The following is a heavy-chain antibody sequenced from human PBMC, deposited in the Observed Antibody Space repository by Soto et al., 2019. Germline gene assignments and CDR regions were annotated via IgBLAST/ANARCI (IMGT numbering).Heavy chain of an antibody. CDR3: GRGAGPRGNYYHPGTAV. J-gene: IGHJ6*04. V-gene: IGHV4-61*08. D-gene: IGHD3-10*01. CDR2: IYYSGST. Sequence: SETLSLTCTVAGGSISSGGYYWSWIRQHPGKGLEWIGYIYYSGSTNYNPSLKSRVTISVDTSKNQFSLKLSSVTAADTAVYYCGRGAGPRGNYYHPGTAVWGNGTTVPVSP. CDR1: GGSISSGGYY.